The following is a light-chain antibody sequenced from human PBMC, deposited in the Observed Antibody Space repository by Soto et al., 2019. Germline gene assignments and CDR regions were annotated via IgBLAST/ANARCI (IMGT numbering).Light chain of an antibody. CDR2: DAS. Sequence: EIVLTQSPATLYLSPGERATLSCRASQSVSSYLAWYQQKPGQAPRLLIYDASNRATGIPARFSGSGSGTDFTLTISSLEPEDFAVYYCQQRGNWPPIFTFGPGTKVDIK. J-gene: IGKJ3*01. CDR3: QQRGNWPPIFT. V-gene: IGKV3-11*01. CDR1: QSVSSY.